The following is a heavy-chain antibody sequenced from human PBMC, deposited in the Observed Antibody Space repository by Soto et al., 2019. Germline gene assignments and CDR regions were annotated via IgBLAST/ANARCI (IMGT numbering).Heavy chain of an antibody. CDR2: IYYSGST. J-gene: IGHJ4*02. CDR3: ARAPYQHNFDY. D-gene: IGHD3-16*01. CDR1: GGSISSGGYY. Sequence: PSETLSLTCTVSGGSISSGGYYWSWIRQHPWKGLEWIGYIYYSGSTYYNPSLKSRVTISVDTSKNQFSLKLSSVTAADTVVYYCARAPYQHNFDYWGQGTLVTVSS. V-gene: IGHV4-31*03.